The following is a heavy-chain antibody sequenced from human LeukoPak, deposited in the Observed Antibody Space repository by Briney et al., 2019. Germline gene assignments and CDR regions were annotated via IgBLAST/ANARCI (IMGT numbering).Heavy chain of an antibody. D-gene: IGHD6-6*01. CDR3: ARDLAARSEYFQH. CDR2: IWYDGSNK. CDR1: GFTFSSYG. J-gene: IGHJ1*01. Sequence: GGSLRLSCAASGFTFSSYGMHLVRQAPGKGLEWVAVIWYDGSNKYYADSVKGRFTISRDNSKNTLYLHMNSLRAEDTAVYYCARDLAARSEYFQHWGQGTLVTVSS. V-gene: IGHV3-33*01.